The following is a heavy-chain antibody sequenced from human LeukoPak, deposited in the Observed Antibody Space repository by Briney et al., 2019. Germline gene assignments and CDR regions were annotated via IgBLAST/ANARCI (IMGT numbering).Heavy chain of an antibody. CDR1: GFSFSTST. CDR2: IGKTSRDM. CDR3: VRGDNRDY. D-gene: IGHD1-14*01. Sequence: GGSLRLSCAASGFSFSTSTMNWVRQAPGKGLEWISSIGKTSRDMYYADSVRGRFTISRDNAKNSLFLLMNSLRVEDTSVYYSVRGDNRDYWGQGTLVTV. V-gene: IGHV3-21*01. J-gene: IGHJ4*02.